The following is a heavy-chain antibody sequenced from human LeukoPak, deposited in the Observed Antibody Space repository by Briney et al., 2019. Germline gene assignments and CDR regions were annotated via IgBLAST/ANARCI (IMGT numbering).Heavy chain of an antibody. Sequence: GGSLRLSCAASGFTFSSYAMTWVRQAQGRGLEWVSSISSGSGYLHYAGSVKGRFTISRDNTKNALYLEVNSLRVEDTGVYYCARGGLFTIFGLADYWGQGILVTVSS. D-gene: IGHD3-3*01. CDR2: ISSGSGYL. CDR3: ARGGLFTIFGLADY. V-gene: IGHV3-21*01. J-gene: IGHJ4*02. CDR1: GFTFSSYA.